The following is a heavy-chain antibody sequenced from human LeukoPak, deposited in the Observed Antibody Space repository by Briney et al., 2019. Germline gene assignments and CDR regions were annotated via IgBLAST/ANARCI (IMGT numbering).Heavy chain of an antibody. V-gene: IGHV3-33*01. D-gene: IGHD6-13*01. Sequence: PGGSLRLSCAASGFTFSSYGMHWVRQAPGTGLEWVAVIWYDGSNKYYADSVKGRFTISRDNSKNTLYLQMNSLRAEDTAVYYCARGGYSSSLLRSGHWFDPWGQGTLVTVSS. CDR1: GFTFSSYG. J-gene: IGHJ5*02. CDR2: IWYDGSNK. CDR3: ARGGYSSSLLRSGHWFDP.